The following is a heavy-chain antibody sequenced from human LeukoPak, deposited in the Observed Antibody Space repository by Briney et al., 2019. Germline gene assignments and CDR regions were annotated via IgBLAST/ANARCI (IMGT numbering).Heavy chain of an antibody. V-gene: IGHV3-23*01. CDR2: ISGSGGNT. Sequence: GGSLRLSCAASGFTFNNYAMNWVRQAPGKGLEWVSGISGSGGNTYYADSVKGRFTLSRDDATNILYLQMNSLRAEDTAVYHCARAWGVTASYFDPWGRGTLVAVSS. CDR3: ARAWGVTASYFDP. J-gene: IGHJ2*01. CDR1: GFTFNNYA. D-gene: IGHD3-10*01.